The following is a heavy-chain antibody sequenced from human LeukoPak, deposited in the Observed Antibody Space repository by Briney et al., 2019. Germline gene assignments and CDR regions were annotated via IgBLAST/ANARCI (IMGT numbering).Heavy chain of an antibody. CDR2: INHSGST. Sequence: SETLSLTCAVYGGSFSGYYWSWIRQPPGKGLEWIGEINHSGSTNYNPSLKSRVTISVDTSKNQFSLKLDSVTAADTAVYYCARGRTMVRGVSYFDNWGQGTLVTVS. CDR3: ARGRTMVRGVSYFDN. J-gene: IGHJ4*02. V-gene: IGHV4-34*01. CDR1: GGSFSGYY. D-gene: IGHD3-10*01.